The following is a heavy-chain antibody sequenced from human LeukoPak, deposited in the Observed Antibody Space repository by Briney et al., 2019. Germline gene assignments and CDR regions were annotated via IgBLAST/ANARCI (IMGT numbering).Heavy chain of an antibody. J-gene: IGHJ4*02. CDR1: GFTFSSYA. Sequence: GGSLRLSCAASGFTFSSYAMSWVRQAPGKGLEWVSAISGSGPYTFYTDSVKGRFTISRDSSKNTLYLQMNSLRAEDTALYYCAKRGYCSGISCFFDFWGQGTQVTVSS. CDR2: ISGSGPYT. CDR3: AKRGYCSGISCFFDF. V-gene: IGHV3-23*01. D-gene: IGHD2-2*03.